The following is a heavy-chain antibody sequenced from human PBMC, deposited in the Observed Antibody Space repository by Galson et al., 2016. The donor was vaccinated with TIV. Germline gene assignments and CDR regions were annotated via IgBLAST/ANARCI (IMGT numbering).Heavy chain of an antibody. Sequence: FDNYWIAWVRQMPGKGLEWMGIIYPGDSDTTYSPSLEGQVTISADRSISTAYLQWSSLKASDTAIYYCAKVSQYCSNGVCYRSFYGMDVWGQGTTVTVSS. CDR2: IYPGDSDT. CDR3: AKVSQYCSNGVCYRSFYGMDV. D-gene: IGHD2-8*01. CDR1: FDNYW. J-gene: IGHJ6*02. V-gene: IGHV5-51*01.